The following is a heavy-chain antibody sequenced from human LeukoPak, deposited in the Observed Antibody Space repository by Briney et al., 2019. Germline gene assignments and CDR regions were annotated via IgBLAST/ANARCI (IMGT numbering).Heavy chain of an antibody. J-gene: IGHJ4*02. CDR2: INSDGSST. CDR3: ARALGSGWVYFL. Sequence: QTGGSLRLSCAASGFTFSDYWMHWVRQAPGKGLVWVSRINSDGSSTSYADSVKGRFTISRDNAKNTLFLQMNSLRVEDTAVYYCARALGSGWVYFLGGQGTLVTVSS. CDR1: GFTFSDYW. V-gene: IGHV3-74*01. D-gene: IGHD3-10*01.